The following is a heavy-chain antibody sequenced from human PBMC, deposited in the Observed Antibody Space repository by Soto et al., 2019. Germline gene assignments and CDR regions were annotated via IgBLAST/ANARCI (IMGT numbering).Heavy chain of an antibody. D-gene: IGHD6-6*01. V-gene: IGHV1-18*01. Sequence: ASVKVSCKASGYTFTSYGISWVRQAPGQGLEWMGWISAYNGNTNYAQKLQGRVTMTTDTSTSTAYMELRSLRSGDTAVYYCARDRPYSSSFASFDYWGQGTLVTVSS. J-gene: IGHJ4*02. CDR2: ISAYNGNT. CDR3: ARDRPYSSSFASFDY. CDR1: GYTFTSYG.